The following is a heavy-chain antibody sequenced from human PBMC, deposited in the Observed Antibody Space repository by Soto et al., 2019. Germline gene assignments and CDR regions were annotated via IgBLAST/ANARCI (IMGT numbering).Heavy chain of an antibody. V-gene: IGHV1-18*01. CDR2: ISAYDNYT. J-gene: IGHJ6*02. Sequence: QVQLVQSGAEVKKPGASVKVSCKASGYTFTSYAFSWVRQAPGQGLEWVGWISAYDNYTDYEDNLQGRVTMTTDTSTSTAYMELRSLRSDDTAVYYCAREGLGYYYYAMDVWGPGTTVIVSS. CDR1: GYTFTSYA. D-gene: IGHD3-22*01. CDR3: AREGLGYYYYAMDV.